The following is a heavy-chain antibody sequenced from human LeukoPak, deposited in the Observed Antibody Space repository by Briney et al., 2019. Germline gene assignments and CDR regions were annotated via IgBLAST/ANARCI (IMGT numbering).Heavy chain of an antibody. J-gene: IGHJ5*02. CDR3: ARDIRQGNKGNWFDP. V-gene: IGHV3-23*01. Sequence: GGSLRLSCAASGFTFSIYAMSWVRQAPGKGLEWISAITGNGGNIYYADSVKGRFTISRDNSKNTLYLQMNSLRVEDKAVYYCARDIRQGNKGNWFDPWGQGSLVTVSS. D-gene: IGHD5-12*01. CDR1: GFTFSIYA. CDR2: ITGNGGNI.